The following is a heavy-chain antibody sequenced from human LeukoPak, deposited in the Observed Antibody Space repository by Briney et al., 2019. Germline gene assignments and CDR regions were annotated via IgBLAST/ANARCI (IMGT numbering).Heavy chain of an antibody. CDR3: ARAQGSYYHYYMDV. CDR2: INPSGGSP. D-gene: IGHD1-26*01. Sequence: GASVKVSCKASGYTFTSYHLHWVRQAPGQGLEWMGIINPSGGSPSYAQKFQGRVTMTRDMSTSTVNMELSSLRSEDTAVYYCARAQGSYYHYYMDVWGKGTTVTVSS. J-gene: IGHJ6*03. V-gene: IGHV1-46*01. CDR1: GYTFTSYH.